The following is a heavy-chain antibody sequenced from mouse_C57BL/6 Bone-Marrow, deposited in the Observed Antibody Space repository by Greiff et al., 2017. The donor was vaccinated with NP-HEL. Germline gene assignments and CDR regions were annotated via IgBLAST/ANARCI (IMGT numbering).Heavy chain of an antibody. J-gene: IGHJ3*01. CDR1: GYTFTSYT. V-gene: IGHV1-4*01. CDR3: AYDYDGGVGFAY. CDR2: INPSSGYT. D-gene: IGHD2-4*01. Sequence: VQLQQSGAELARPGASVKMSCKASGYTFTSYTMHWVKQRPGQGLEWIGYINPSSGYTKSNQKFKDKATLTADKSSSTAYMQLSSLTSEDSAVYYCAYDYDGGVGFAYWGQGTLVTVSA.